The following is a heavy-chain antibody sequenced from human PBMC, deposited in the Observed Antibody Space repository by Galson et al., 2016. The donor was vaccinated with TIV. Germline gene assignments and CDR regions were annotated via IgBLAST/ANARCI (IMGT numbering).Heavy chain of an antibody. CDR1: GDTFTSYD. V-gene: IGHV1-8*01. J-gene: IGHJ6*02. CDR2: VRPNSGDT. CDR3: TRGCESLFSLCV. Sequence: SVKVSCKVSGDTFTSYDINWVRQAPGQGLEWMGWVRPNSGDTGYEQKFQGRVTMTRDTSISTAYLELSSLRSEDTGVYYCTRGCESLFSLCVWGQGTTVTVSS.